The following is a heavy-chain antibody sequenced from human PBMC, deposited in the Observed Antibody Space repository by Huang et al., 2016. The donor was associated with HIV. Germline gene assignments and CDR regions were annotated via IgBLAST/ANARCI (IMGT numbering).Heavy chain of an antibody. Sequence: VQLVESGGGVVQPGRSLRLACAASGFSFSTYGLHWVRQAPGKGLEWGAVISYDGSNKYYAHYVKGRFTISRDTSENKVYLQMNSLGHEDTAVYYCAKDGADEEWDIDYWGQGTLVTVSS. V-gene: IGHV3-30*18. D-gene: IGHD1-26*01. CDR2: ISYDGSNK. CDR1: GFSFSTYG. CDR3: AKDGADEEWDIDY. J-gene: IGHJ4*02.